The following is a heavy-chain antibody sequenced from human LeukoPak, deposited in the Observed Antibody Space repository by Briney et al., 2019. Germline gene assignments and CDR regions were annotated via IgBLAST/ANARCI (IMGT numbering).Heavy chain of an antibody. CDR1: GGTFSSYA. D-gene: IGHD2-2*01. CDR3: ARPFGYCSSTSCPSPFDY. J-gene: IGHJ4*02. V-gene: IGHV1-69*13. Sequence: SVKVSRKASGGTFSSYAISWVRQAPGQGLEWMGGIIPIFGTANYAQKFQGRVTITADESTSTAYMELSSLRSEDTAVYYCARPFGYCSSTSCPSPFDYRGQGTLVTVSS. CDR2: IIPIFGTA.